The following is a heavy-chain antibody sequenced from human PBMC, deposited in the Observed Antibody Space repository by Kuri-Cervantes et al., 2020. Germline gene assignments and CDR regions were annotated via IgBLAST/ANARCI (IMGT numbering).Heavy chain of an antibody. J-gene: IGHJ4*02. D-gene: IGHD3-16*02. V-gene: IGHV3-30*02. CDR2: IRYDGSNK. CDR1: GFTFSSYS. Sequence: GESLKISCAASGFTFSSYSMNWVRQAPGKGLEWVAFIRYDGSNKYYADFVKGRFTISRDNSKNTLYLQMNSLRTEDTAVYYCAREYYDYVWGSYRRQTYFDYWGQGTLVTVSS. CDR3: AREYYDYVWGSYRRQTYFDY.